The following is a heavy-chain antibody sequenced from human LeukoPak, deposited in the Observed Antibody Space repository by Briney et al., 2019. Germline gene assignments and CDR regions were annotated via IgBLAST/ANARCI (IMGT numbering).Heavy chain of an antibody. CDR2: IYYSGST. Sequence: SDTLSLTCTVSGGSISRSRDYWGWIRQPPGKGLEWIGSIYYSGSTYYNPSLKSRANLSVDKSQNHYTLRLNSVTAADTAVYYCATTIPFHYWGQGILVTVSS. CDR3: ATTIPFHY. J-gene: IGHJ4*02. D-gene: IGHD2-21*01. V-gene: IGHV4-39*06. CDR1: GGSISRSRDY.